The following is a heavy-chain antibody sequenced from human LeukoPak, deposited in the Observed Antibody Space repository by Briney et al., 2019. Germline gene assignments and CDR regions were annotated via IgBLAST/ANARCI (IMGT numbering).Heavy chain of an antibody. D-gene: IGHD5-24*01. CDR1: GFTVSSNY. V-gene: IGHV3-66*01. CDR3: GRVGDGYNDNY. CDR2: ISSGGST. Sequence: GGSLRLSCAASGFTVSSNYMGWVRQAPEKGLEWVSLISSGGSTYYADSLKGRFTISRDNSKNTLYLQMNSLRAEDTAVYYCGRVGDGYNDNYWGQGTLVTVSS. J-gene: IGHJ4*02.